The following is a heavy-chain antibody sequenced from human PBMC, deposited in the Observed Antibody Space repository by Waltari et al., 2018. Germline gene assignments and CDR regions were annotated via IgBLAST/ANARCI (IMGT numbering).Heavy chain of an antibody. D-gene: IGHD6-19*01. J-gene: IGHJ3*02. CDR3: ARERSGYSSGQIYPLAFDI. V-gene: IGHV7-4-1*02. Sequence: QVQLVQSGSELKKPGASVKVSCKASGYTFTSYAMNWVRQAPGQGLEWMGWFNTNTGNPTYAQCFTGRFVFSLDTSVSTAYLQISSLKAEDTAVYYCARERSGYSSGQIYPLAFDIWGQGTMVTVSS. CDR1: GYTFTSYA. CDR2: FNTNTGNP.